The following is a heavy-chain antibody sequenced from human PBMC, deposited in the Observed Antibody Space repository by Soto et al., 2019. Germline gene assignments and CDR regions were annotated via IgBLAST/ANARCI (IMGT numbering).Heavy chain of an antibody. CDR2: ISSSGTTI. J-gene: IGHJ6*02. Sequence: VGSLRLSCATSGYIFSSYEMNWVRQAPGKGLEWVSYISSSGTTIYYTDSVKGRFTISRDNAKNSLYLQMSSLRAEDTAVYYCARVMEDIVVGNNYYYYGMDVWGQGTTVTVS. CDR1: GYIFSSYE. D-gene: IGHD2-2*01. CDR3: ARVMEDIVVGNNYYYYGMDV. V-gene: IGHV3-48*03.